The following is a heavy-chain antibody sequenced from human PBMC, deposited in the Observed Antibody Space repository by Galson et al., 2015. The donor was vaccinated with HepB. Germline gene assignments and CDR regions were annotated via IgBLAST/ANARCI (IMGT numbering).Heavy chain of an antibody. Sequence: RLSCAAFGFSVSSVHMSCARQAPGKGLEGLSYITGTGSTIYYADAMEGRFTISRDNARNSLYLQMNSLRADDTAVYYCARIRIVVVPTTIKGDYYYYMAVWGKGTTVTVSS. D-gene: IGHD2-2*01. CDR2: ITGTGSTI. CDR1: GFSVSSVH. J-gene: IGHJ6*03. V-gene: IGHV3-11*01. CDR3: ARIRIVVVPTTIKGDYYYYMAV.